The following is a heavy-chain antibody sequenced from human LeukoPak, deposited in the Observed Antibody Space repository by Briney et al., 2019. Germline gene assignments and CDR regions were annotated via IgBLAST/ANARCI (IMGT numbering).Heavy chain of an antibody. CDR2: ISYDGSNK. J-gene: IGHJ4*02. CDR1: GFTFSSYG. V-gene: IGHV3-30*03. Sequence: GGSLRLSCAASGFTFSSYGMHWVRQAPGKGLEWVAVISYDGSNKYYADSVKGRFTISRDNSKNTLYLQMNSLRAEDTAVYYCGRDFSSVHRGEVTYYWGQGTLVTVSS. D-gene: IGHD3-10*01. CDR3: GRDFSSVHRGEVTYY.